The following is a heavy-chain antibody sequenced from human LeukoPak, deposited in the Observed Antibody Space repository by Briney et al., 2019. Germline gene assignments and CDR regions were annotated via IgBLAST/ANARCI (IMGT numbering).Heavy chain of an antibody. V-gene: IGHV3-30*14. Sequence: GGSLRLSCAASGFTFSSYAMHWVRQAPGKGLEWVAVISYDGSNKYYADSVKGRFTISRDNSKNTLYLQMNSLRAEDTAVYYCARGSYCSSTSCSLDYWGQGTLVTVSS. D-gene: IGHD2-2*01. J-gene: IGHJ4*02. CDR3: ARGSYCSSTSCSLDY. CDR1: GFTFSSYA. CDR2: ISYDGSNK.